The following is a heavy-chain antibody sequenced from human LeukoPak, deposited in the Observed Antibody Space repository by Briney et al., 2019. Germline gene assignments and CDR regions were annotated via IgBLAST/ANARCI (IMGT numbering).Heavy chain of an antibody. CDR1: GFTFSIYG. D-gene: IGHD2-15*01. V-gene: IGHV3-33*01. J-gene: IGHJ4*02. CDR2: IWNDGSNK. Sequence: YPGRSLRLSCAASGFTFSIYGMPWVRQAPGKGLEWVAVIWNDGSNKYYADSVKGRFTISRDNSKDTLYLQMNSLRTEDMAVYYCARAVGPFDYWGQGTLVTVSS. CDR3: ARAVGPFDY.